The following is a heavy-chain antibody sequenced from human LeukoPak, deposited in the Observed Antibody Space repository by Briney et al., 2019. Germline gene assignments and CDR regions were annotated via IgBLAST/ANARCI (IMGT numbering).Heavy chain of an antibody. CDR3: ASGDQRYIFDY. CDR1: GASVSSASY. J-gene: IGHJ4*02. CDR2: IYNGVNT. Sequence: SETLSLTCTVSGASVSSASYWTWIRQPPGKGVEWIAHIYNGVNTNYNPSLKSRATISVDTSKNQFSLKLSSVTAADTAVYYCASGDQRYIFDYWGQGTLVTVSS. D-gene: IGHD2-2*02. V-gene: IGHV4-61*01.